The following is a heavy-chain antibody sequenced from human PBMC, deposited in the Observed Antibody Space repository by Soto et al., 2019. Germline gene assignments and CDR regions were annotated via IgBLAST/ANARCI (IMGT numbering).Heavy chain of an antibody. D-gene: IGHD3-22*01. CDR1: GFTFSTYW. V-gene: IGHV3-7*04. CDR3: ARGDYYDTSGPFSDAFDI. J-gene: IGHJ3*02. Sequence: PGGSPRLSCAASGFTFSTYWMSLGRQAPGKGLEWVANIKPDGSEKWYVDSVKGRFTISRDNAKNSLYLQMNSLRAEDTAVYYCARGDYYDTSGPFSDAFDIWGQGTMVTVSS. CDR2: IKPDGSEK.